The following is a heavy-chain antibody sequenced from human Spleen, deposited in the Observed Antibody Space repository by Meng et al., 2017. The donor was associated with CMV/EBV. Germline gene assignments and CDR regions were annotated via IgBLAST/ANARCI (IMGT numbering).Heavy chain of an antibody. CDR2: IRKNGYGGTT. CDR1: GFIVGDYR. Sequence: GESLKISCTASGFIVGDYRMGWDRQAPGKGPEWAGVIRKNGYGGTTEYAASVKGRFTISRDDSKSIAYLQMNSLKIEDTAVYYCTRGGTSAMRDGMDVWGQGTTVTVSS. CDR3: TRGGTSAMRDGMDV. V-gene: IGHV3-49*04. J-gene: IGHJ6*02. D-gene: IGHD2-2*01.